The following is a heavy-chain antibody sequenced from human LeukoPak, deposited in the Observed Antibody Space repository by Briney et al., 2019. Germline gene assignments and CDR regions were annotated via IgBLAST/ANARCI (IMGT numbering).Heavy chain of an antibody. J-gene: IGHJ4*02. CDR1: GGSISSGSYY. Sequence: SETLSLTCIVSGGSISSGSYYWNWIRQPPGKGLEWIGSIHYSGSTYYNPSLKSRVTMSVDTFKNQFSLKLSSVTAADTAVYYCAKSGSYYRSFDYWGQGTLVTVSS. D-gene: IGHD1-26*01. CDR2: IHYSGST. V-gene: IGHV4-39*01. CDR3: AKSGSYYRSFDY.